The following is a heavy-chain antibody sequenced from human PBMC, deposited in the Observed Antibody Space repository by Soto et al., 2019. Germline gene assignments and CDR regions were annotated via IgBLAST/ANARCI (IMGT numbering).Heavy chain of an antibody. V-gene: IGHV4-38-2*01. CDR1: GYSISTGYY. CDR3: ARDAGSFDF. Sequence: NPSETLSLTCGVSGYSISTGYYWGWIRQPPGKGLEWIGSKYHSGDTFYKMSLKSRATISIDTSKNQFSLKLTSVTAADTAVYYCARDAGSFDFWGQGILVTVSS. CDR2: KYHSGDT. J-gene: IGHJ4*02.